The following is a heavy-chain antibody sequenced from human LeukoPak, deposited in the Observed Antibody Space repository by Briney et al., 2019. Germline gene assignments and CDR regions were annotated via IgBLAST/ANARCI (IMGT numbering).Heavy chain of an antibody. CDR2: ITSDSRYM. CDR1: GFTFSSYN. J-gene: IGHJ4*02. D-gene: IGHD1-26*01. V-gene: IGHV3-21*01. CDR3: ATKGARNY. Sequence: GGPLRLSCAASGFTFSSYNMNWVRQAPGKGLEWVSSITSDSRYMYYADSVKGRFTISRDNAKNSLYLQMNSLRAEDTAVYYCATKGARNYWGQGTLVTVSS.